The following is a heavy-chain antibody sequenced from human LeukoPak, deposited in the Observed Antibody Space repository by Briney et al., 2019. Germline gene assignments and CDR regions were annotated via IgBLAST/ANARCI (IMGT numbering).Heavy chain of an antibody. CDR1: GFIFTTYA. CDR3: TRPAPPGGIVYGFHI. V-gene: IGHV3-30*03. Sequence: GRSLRLSCAASGFIFTTYAMHWVRQAPGKGLEWVAIISYDGNYRNYADSVKGRFTISRENSKNTLYLQMNSLGAEDTAVYYCTRPAPPGGIVYGFHIWGQGTMVTVSS. CDR2: ISYDGNYR. J-gene: IGHJ3*02. D-gene: IGHD3-16*02.